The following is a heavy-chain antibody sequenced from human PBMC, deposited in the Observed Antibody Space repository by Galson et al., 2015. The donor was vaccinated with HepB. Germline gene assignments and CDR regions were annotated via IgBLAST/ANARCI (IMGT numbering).Heavy chain of an antibody. CDR3: AGEAHIAVAASDS. CDR1: GFAFSDFG. J-gene: IGHJ4*02. Sequence: SLRLSCAASGFAFSDFGIHWVRQAPGKGLEWVALIWADGSTQHYADSVRGRLRISRDNSKNTVYLQMNSLRADDTAVYYCAGEAHIAVAASDSWGQGTLVTVSS. CDR2: IWADGSTQ. V-gene: IGHV3-33*01. D-gene: IGHD2-21*01.